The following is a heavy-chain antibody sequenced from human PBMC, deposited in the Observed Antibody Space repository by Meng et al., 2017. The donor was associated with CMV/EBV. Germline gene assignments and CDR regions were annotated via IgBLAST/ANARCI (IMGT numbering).Heavy chain of an antibody. CDR1: GGSFSGYY. Sequence: SETLSLTCAVYGGSFSGYYWSWIRQPPGKGLEWIGEINHSGSTNYNPSLKSRVTISVDTSKNQFSLKLSSVTAADTAVYYCARGRVSSWYGTSYYYYGMDVWGQGTTVTVSS. CDR3: ARGRVSSWYGTSYYYYGMDV. CDR2: INHSGST. J-gene: IGHJ6*02. D-gene: IGHD6-13*01. V-gene: IGHV4-34*01.